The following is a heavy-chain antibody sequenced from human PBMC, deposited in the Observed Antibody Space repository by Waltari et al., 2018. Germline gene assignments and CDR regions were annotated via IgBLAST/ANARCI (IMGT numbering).Heavy chain of an antibody. CDR1: GGSISSGSYY. V-gene: IGHV4-61*09. CDR2: IYTSGST. CDR3: ARGLDSGYDLSTGMDV. J-gene: IGHJ6*02. D-gene: IGHD5-12*01. Sequence: QVQLQESGPGLVKPSQTLSLTCTVSGGSISSGSYYWSWIRQPAGKGLEWIGYIYTSGSTNYNPSLKSRVTISVDTSKNQFSLKLSSVTAADTAVYYCARGLDSGYDLSTGMDVWGQGTTVTVSS.